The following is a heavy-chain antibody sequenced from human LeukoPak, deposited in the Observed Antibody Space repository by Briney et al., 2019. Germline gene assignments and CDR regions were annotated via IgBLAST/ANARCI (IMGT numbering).Heavy chain of an antibody. Sequence: LSLTCTVSGGSISSSSYYWGWIRQAPGKGLEWVSYISSSGSTIYYADSVKGRFTISRDNAKNSLYLQMNSLRAEDTAVYYCARVIADDDAFDIWGQGTMVTVSS. CDR3: ARVIADDDAFDI. V-gene: IGHV3-11*04. J-gene: IGHJ3*02. CDR2: ISSSGSTI. D-gene: IGHD2-21*01. CDR1: GGSISSSSYY.